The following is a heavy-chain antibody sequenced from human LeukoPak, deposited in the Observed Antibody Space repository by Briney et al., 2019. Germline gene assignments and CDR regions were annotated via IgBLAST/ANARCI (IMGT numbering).Heavy chain of an antibody. CDR3: ASVDYYGSGNYYNDVDY. D-gene: IGHD3-10*01. CDR1: GFTFSSYS. Sequence: GGSLRLSCAASGFTFSSYSMNWVRQAPGEGLEWVSSISSSSSYIYYADSVKGRFTISRDNAKNSLYLQMNSLRAEDTALYYCASVDYYGSGNYYNDVDYWGQGTLVTVSS. CDR2: ISSSSSYI. J-gene: IGHJ4*02. V-gene: IGHV3-21*01.